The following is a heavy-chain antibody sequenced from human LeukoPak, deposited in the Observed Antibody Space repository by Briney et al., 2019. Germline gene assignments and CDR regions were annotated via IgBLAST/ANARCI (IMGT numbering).Heavy chain of an antibody. J-gene: IGHJ4*02. CDR1: GGSISSGGYY. CDR3: ARLRAGDSSGHYFDY. CDR2: IYYSGST. V-gene: IGHV4-31*03. Sequence: SETLSLTCTVSGGSISSGGYYWSWIRQHPGKGLEWIGYIYYSGSTYYNPSLKSRVTISVDTSKNQFSLKLSSVTAADTAVYYCARLRAGDSSGHYFDYWGQGTLVTVSS. D-gene: IGHD3-22*01.